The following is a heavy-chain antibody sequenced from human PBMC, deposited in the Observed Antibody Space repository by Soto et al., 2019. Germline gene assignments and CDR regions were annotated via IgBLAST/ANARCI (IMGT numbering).Heavy chain of an antibody. D-gene: IGHD2-15*01. CDR1: GFTVSSKY. V-gene: IGHV3-66*01. CDR2: IQSGGPT. J-gene: IGHJ6*03. Sequence: EVQLVEPGGGLVQPGGSLRLSCAASGFTVSSKYMSWVRQAPGKGLEWVSLIQSGGPTYYADSVKGRFTISRDTSENTVHLQMDSLRAEDTAIYYCARDDVLCDGGRCYGVPLDIWCKVTTITLSS. CDR3: ARDDVLCDGGRCYGVPLDI.